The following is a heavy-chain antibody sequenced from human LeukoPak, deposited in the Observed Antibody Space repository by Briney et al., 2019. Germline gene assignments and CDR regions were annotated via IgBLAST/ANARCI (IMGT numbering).Heavy chain of an antibody. CDR2: MNPNSGNT. D-gene: IGHD3-3*01. Sequence: VASVKVSCKASGYTFTSYDINWVRQATGQGLEWMGWMNPNSGNTGYAQKFQGRVTITRNTSISTAYMELSSLRSEDTAVYYCAREGLRFLEWHGPASEYFDYWGQGTLVTVSS. CDR3: AREGLRFLEWHGPASEYFDY. CDR1: GYTFTSYD. V-gene: IGHV1-8*03. J-gene: IGHJ4*02.